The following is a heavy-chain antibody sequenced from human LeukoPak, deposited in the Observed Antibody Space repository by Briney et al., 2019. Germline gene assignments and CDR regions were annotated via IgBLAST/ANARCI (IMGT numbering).Heavy chain of an antibody. J-gene: IGHJ4*02. CDR2: ISGSSTYI. V-gene: IGHV3-21*01. D-gene: IGHD3-16*01. CDR3: ARSLGIGPHYFDN. CDR1: GFTFSTYS. Sequence: PGRSLRLSCAASGFTFSTYSMNWVRQAPGKGLEWVSSISGSSTYIYDADSLKGRFTISRDNAKNSLYLQMNSLRAEDTAVYYCARSLGIGPHYFDNWGQGTLVTVSS.